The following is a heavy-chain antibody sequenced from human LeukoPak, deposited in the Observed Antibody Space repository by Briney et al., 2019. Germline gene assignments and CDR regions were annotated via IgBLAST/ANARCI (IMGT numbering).Heavy chain of an antibody. CDR2: IYYSGST. CDR1: GGSISSGGYY. V-gene: IGHV4-30-4*08. Sequence: PSKTLSLTCSVSGGSISSGGYYWSWIRQPPGKGLEWIGYIYYSGSTYYNPSLKSRVTISVDTSKNQFSLKLSSVTAADTAVYYCARDDALTVTTPYYWGQGTLVTVSS. CDR3: ARDDALTVTTPYY. J-gene: IGHJ4*02. D-gene: IGHD4-17*01.